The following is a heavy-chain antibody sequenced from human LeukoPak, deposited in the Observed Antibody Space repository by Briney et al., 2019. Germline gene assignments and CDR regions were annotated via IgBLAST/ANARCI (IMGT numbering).Heavy chain of an antibody. CDR2: ISGSGGST. D-gene: IGHD2-15*01. V-gene: IGHV3-23*01. Sequence: GGSLRLSCAASGFTFSSYAMSWVRQAPGKGLEWVSAISGSGGSTYYADSVKGRFTISRDNSKNTLYLQMNSLRAEDTAVYYCAKDLLQTLAATPYYYYGMDVWGQGTTVTASS. CDR1: GFTFSSYA. J-gene: IGHJ6*02. CDR3: AKDLLQTLAATPYYYYGMDV.